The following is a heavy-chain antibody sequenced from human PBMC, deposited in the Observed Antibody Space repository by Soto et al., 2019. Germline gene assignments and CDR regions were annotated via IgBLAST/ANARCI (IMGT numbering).Heavy chain of an antibody. CDR2: MTSDGRTI. V-gene: IGHV3-74*01. J-gene: IGHJ4*02. Sequence: LRLSCAASGFTFVNYWMHWVRQAPGKGPEWVSRMTSDGRTIQYADSVKGRFTVSRDNAKNTMYLQMDSLRAEDTAVYYCARAEVDYWGPGTLVTVSS. CDR3: ARAEVDY. CDR1: GFTFVNYW.